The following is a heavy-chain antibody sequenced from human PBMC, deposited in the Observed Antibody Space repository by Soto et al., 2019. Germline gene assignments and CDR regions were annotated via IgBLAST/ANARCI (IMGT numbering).Heavy chain of an antibody. V-gene: IGHV1-69*13. CDR3: ATYRGASSSLFDY. CDR1: GGTFSSYA. D-gene: IGHD6-6*01. J-gene: IGHJ4*02. CDR2: IIPIFGTA. Sequence: SVKVSCKASGGTFSSYAISWVLQAPGQGLEWMGGIIPIFGTANYAQKFQGRVTITADESTSTAYMELSSLRSEDTAVYYCATYRGASSSLFDYWGQGTLVTVSS.